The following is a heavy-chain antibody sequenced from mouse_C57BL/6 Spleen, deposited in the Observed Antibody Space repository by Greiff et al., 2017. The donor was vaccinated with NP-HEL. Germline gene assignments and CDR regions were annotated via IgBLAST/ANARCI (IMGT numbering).Heavy chain of an antibody. D-gene: IGHD1-1*01. CDR1: GFTFSSYT. J-gene: IGHJ1*03. CDR3: ARQTVVATYWYFDV. V-gene: IGHV5-9*01. Sequence: EVKLMESGGGLVKPGGSLKLSCAASGFTFSSYTMSWVRQTPEKRLEWVATISGGGGNTYYPDSVKGRFTISRDNAKNTLYLQMSSLRSEDTALYYCARQTVVATYWYFDVWGTGTTVTVSS. CDR2: ISGGGGNT.